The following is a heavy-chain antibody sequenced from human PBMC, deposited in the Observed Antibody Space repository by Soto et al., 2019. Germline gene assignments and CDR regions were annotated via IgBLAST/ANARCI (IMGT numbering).Heavy chain of an antibody. V-gene: IGHV3-21*01. CDR2: ISSSSSYI. Sequence: EVQLVESGGGLVKPGGSLRLSCAASGFTLSSYSMNWVRQAPGKGLEWVSSISSSSSYIYYADSVKGRFTISRDNAKNSLYLQMNSLRAEDTAVYYCARDWGGEGTFDYWGQGTLGTVSS. J-gene: IGHJ4*02. CDR3: ARDWGGEGTFDY. CDR1: GFTLSSYS. D-gene: IGHD3-16*01.